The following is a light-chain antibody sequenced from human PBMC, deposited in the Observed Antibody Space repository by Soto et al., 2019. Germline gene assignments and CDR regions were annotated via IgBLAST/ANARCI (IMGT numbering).Light chain of an antibody. CDR1: QGISSY. J-gene: IGKJ4*01. Sequence: IHLTQSPSSLSASVGDRVTINCRASQGISSYLAWYRQKPGKAPKFLIYAASTLQSGVPSRFTGSGSGTDFTLTITSLQPEDFATYYCLQVNSFPLSFGGGTKVEIK. CDR3: LQVNSFPLS. V-gene: IGKV1-9*01. CDR2: AAS.